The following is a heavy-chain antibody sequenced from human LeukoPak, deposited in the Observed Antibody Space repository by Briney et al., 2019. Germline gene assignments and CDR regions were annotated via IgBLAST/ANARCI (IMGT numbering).Heavy chain of an antibody. J-gene: IGHJ6*02. CDR3: ARTSRHFYGSGSNLTPWPADMDV. CDR1: GGSINSYY. D-gene: IGHD3-10*01. Sequence: SETLSLTCTVSGGSINSYYWTWIRQPPGKGLEWIGYIYYSGSAHYNPSLNSRVTISMDTSKNHFSLKLSSVTAADTAIYYCARTSRHFYGSGSNLTPWPADMDVWGQGTKVTVSS. CDR2: IYYSGSA. V-gene: IGHV4-59*01.